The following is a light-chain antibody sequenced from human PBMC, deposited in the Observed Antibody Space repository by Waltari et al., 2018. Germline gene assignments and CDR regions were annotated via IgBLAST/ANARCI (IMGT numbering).Light chain of an antibody. CDR3: CSYAGTDTFWL. J-gene: IGLJ2*01. V-gene: IGLV2-23*02. CDR2: EVT. CDR1: SSDVGNYNL. Sequence: QSALTQPASVSASPGQSIAIPCTGTSSDVGNYNLVSWYQHHPGKAPKLIIYEVTKRPSGVSDRFSGSKSGNTASLTISGLQAEDESDYYCCSYAGTDTFWLFGGGTKLTVL.